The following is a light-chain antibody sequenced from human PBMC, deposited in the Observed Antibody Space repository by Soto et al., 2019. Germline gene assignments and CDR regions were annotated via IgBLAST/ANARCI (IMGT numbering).Light chain of an antibody. V-gene: IGKV1-5*03. CDR1: QSIDVW. CDR2: MAS. CDR3: QHYSTYST. J-gene: IGKJ1*01. Sequence: DIQMTQSPSTLSASVGDRVTITCRASQSIDVWLSWYQQKPGKAPNLLIYMASTLERGVPSRFSGSGSGTEFTLTIGNLQPDDFATYYCQHYSTYSTFGQGTRVEI.